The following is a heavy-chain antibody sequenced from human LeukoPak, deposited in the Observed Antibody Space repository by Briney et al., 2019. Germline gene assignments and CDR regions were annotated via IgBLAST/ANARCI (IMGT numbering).Heavy chain of an antibody. CDR3: ASDSSGWYNQGYWYFDL. J-gene: IGHJ2*01. D-gene: IGHD6-19*01. V-gene: IGHV4-39*01. CDR2: IYYSGST. CDR1: GGSISSSSYY. Sequence: PETLSLTRTVSGGSISSSSYYSGWIRHPPGEGLEWIVSIYYSGSTYYNPSLKSRVTISVDTSKNQFSLKLSSVSAADTAVYYCASDSSGWYNQGYWYFDLWGRGTLVTVSS.